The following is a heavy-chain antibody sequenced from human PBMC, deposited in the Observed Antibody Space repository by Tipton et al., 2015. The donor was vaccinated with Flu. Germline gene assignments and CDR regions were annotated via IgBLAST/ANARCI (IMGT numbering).Heavy chain of an antibody. V-gene: IGHV4-4*07. Sequence: TLSLTCTVSGGSLSGYYWSWIRQPAGKGLEWIGRIYTGGSSYYNPSLKSRVTMSVDTSKNQFSLKFDSMTAADTAVYFCARDGYSGYDFGYYFDSWGQGTLVTVST. CDR1: GGSLSGYY. J-gene: IGHJ4*02. D-gene: IGHD5-12*01. CDR2: IYTGGSS. CDR3: ARDGYSGYDFGYYFDS.